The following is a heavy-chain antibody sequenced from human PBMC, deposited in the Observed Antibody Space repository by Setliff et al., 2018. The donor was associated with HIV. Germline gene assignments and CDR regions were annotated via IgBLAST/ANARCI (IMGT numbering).Heavy chain of an antibody. CDR1: GGSISSSSYY. V-gene: IGHV4-39*07. CDR2: IYYSGST. CDR3: ASLYNWNPRGGVGGAFDI. J-gene: IGHJ3*02. D-gene: IGHD1-20*01. Sequence: SSETLSLTCTVSGGSISSSSYYWGWIRQPPGKGLEWIGSIYYSGSTYYNPSLKSRVTILVDTSKKRLSLKMSSVTAADTAVYYCASLYNWNPRGGVGGAFDIWGQGTMVTVSS.